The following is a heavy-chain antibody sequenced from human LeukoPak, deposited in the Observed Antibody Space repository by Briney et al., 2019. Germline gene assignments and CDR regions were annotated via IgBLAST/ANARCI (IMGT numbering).Heavy chain of an antibody. Sequence: PSETLSLTCAVYGGSFSGYYWSWIRQPPGKGLEWIGEINHSGSTNYNPSLKSRVTISVDTSKNQFSLKPSSVTAADTAVYYCARSAAAGSFFDYWGQGTLVTVSS. CDR3: ARSAAAGSFFDY. CDR1: GGSFSGYY. J-gene: IGHJ4*02. V-gene: IGHV4-34*01. D-gene: IGHD6-13*01. CDR2: INHSGST.